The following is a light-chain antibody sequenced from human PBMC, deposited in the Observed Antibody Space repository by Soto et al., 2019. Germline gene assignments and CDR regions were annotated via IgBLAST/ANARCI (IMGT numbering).Light chain of an antibody. V-gene: IGKV3-11*01. CDR3: QQYNSWPLT. J-gene: IGKJ4*01. CDR2: DAP. Sequence: ESVLTQSPATLSLSPGERATLSCRASPSVSNSLAWYQHKPGQAPRLLIYDAPNRATGVPTRFSGGGSGTEFTLTISSLQSEDFAVYYCQQYNSWPLTFGGGTKVDIK. CDR1: PSVSNS.